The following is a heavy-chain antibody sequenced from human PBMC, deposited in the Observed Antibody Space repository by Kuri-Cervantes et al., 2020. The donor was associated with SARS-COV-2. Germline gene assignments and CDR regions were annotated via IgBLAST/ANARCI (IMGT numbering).Heavy chain of an antibody. J-gene: IGHJ4*02. Sequence: GESLKISCAASGFTFSSYWMHWVRQAPGKGLVWVSRINSDGSSTSYADSVKGRFTISRDNAKNTLYLQMNSLRAEGTAVYYCATQGTIYYYDTLWGQGTLVTVSS. CDR2: INSDGSST. D-gene: IGHD3-22*01. CDR3: ATQGTIYYYDTL. V-gene: IGHV3-74*01. CDR1: GFTFSSYW.